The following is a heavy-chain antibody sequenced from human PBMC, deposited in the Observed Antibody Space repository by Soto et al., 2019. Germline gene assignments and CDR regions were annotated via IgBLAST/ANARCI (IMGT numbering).Heavy chain of an antibody. J-gene: IGHJ4*02. CDR3: ARQRLWGTSGYYYFEN. CDR2: IYPGDSDT. D-gene: IGHD3-22*01. Sequence: GESLKISCKGSGYTFTNYWIGWVRQMPGKGPEWMGIIYPGDSDTRYSPSFQGQVTITVDKSINTAYLQWSRLKASDTAIYYCARQRLWGTSGYYYFENWGQGTLVTVSS. V-gene: IGHV5-51*01. CDR1: GYTFTNYW.